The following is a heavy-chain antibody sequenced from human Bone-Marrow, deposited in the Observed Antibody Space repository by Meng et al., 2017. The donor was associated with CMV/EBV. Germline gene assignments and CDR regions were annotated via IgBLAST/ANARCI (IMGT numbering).Heavy chain of an antibody. CDR2: ISSDGTDK. CDR3: AKDLGTIFDVVNYHFEQ. V-gene: IGHV3-30-3*01. Sequence: GGSLRLSCATSGFTFSSFPMHWVRQAPGKGLQWLAIISSDGTDKRYTDSVRGRFTISRDNSENTLHLQVTTLRTEDTAVYFCAKDLGTIFDVVNYHFEQWGHGTRVTVSS. J-gene: IGHJ4*01. CDR1: GFTFSSFP. D-gene: IGHD3-3*01.